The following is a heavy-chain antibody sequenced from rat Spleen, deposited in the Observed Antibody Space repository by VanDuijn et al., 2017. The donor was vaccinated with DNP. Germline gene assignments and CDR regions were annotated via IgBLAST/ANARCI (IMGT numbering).Heavy chain of an antibody. D-gene: IGHD1-11*01. Sequence: EVQLVESGGGLVQPGGSLKLSCAASGFTFSDYNMAWVRQAPKKGLEWVTTIHSDGSSTYYRDSVRGRFTFSSDDAKNTLYLQMDSLRFADKDTYXXXSYXXGYSXXXGQGTLXXVSS. CDR2: IHSDGSST. V-gene: IGHV5-7*01. J-gene: IGHJ3*01. CDR1: GFTFSDYN. CDR3: XSYXXGYSXX.